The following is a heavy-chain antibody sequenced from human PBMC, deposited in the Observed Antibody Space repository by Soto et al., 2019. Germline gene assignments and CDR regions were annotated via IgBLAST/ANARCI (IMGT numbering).Heavy chain of an antibody. D-gene: IGHD1-26*01. Sequence: QVHLVESGGGVVQPGRSLRLCCAASRFTFSNYGMHWVRQAPGKGLEWVAFMSFDGSDKHYADSVKGRFTISRDNSKNTLYVEMNSLRVEDTAVYYCAKQGATLCFDYWGQGTVVTVSS. CDR3: AKQGATLCFDY. V-gene: IGHV3-30*18. CDR1: RFTFSNYG. J-gene: IGHJ4*02. CDR2: MSFDGSDK.